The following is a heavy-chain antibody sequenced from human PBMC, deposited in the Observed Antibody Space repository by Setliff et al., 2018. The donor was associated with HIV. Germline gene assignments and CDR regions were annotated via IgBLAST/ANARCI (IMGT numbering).Heavy chain of an antibody. CDR2: FHHSGST. CDR3: ARDKRASFDGLDV. Sequence: SETLSLTCNVSGGSISSSDYYWGWIRQSPGKGLEWIGSFHHSGSTSYNPSLRSRVTISVDTSKNQFSLRLTSVTAADTAVYYCARDKRASFDGLDVWGQGTTVTVSS. CDR1: GGSISSSDYY. V-gene: IGHV4-39*02. J-gene: IGHJ6*02.